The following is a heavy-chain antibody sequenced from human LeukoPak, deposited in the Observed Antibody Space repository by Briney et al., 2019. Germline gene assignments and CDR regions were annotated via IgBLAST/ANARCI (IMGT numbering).Heavy chain of an antibody. Sequence: PGGSLRLSCAVSGFTFSDYSMSWVRQAPGKGLEWVSSISSSSDYIYYADSVKGRFTISRDNARNSLYLQMNSLRAEDTAVYYCARSRSVSNYKGMDVWGQGTTVTVSS. CDR2: ISSSSDYI. V-gene: IGHV3-21*01. J-gene: IGHJ6*02. D-gene: IGHD5/OR15-5a*01. CDR1: GFTFSDYS. CDR3: ARSRSVSNYKGMDV.